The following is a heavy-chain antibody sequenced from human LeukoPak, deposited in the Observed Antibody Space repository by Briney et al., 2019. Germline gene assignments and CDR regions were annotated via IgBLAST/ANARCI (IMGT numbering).Heavy chain of an antibody. Sequence: SETLSLTYGISGHSTTRGYYWAWFRQSPGKALEWIATFFQSEKSFYNASLKSRVLMSLDTSKSQFSLNLTSVTAADTAVYYCARVLPVPYLLDSWGQGTHVTVSS. V-gene: IGHV4-38-2*01. CDR3: ARVLPVPYLLDS. CDR1: GHSTTRGYY. CDR2: FFQSEKS. D-gene: IGHD3-10*02. J-gene: IGHJ4*02.